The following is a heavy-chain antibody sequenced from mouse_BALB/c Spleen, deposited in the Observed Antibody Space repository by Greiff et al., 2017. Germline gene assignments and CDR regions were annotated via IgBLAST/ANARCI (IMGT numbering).Heavy chain of an antibody. CDR1: GFTFSSFG. CDR3: ARLGNWEAMDY. V-gene: IGHV5-17*02. CDR2: ISSGSSTI. J-gene: IGHJ4*01. Sequence: EVQGVESGGGLVQPGGSRKLSCAASGFTFSSFGMHWVRQAPEKGLEWVAYISSGSSTIYYADTVKGRFTISRDNPKNTLFLQMTSLRSEDTAMYYCARLGNWEAMDYWGQGTSVTVSS. D-gene: IGHD4-1*01.